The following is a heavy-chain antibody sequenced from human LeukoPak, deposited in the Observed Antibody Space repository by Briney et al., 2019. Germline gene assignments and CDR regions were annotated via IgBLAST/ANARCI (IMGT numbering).Heavy chain of an antibody. Sequence: ASVKVSCKASGYTFTGYYMHWVRQAPGQGLEWMGWINPNSGGTNYAQKFQGRVTMTRDMSISTAYMELSRLRSDDTAVYYCARGAGLTYYYDSSGYSDAFDIWGQGTMVTVSS. V-gene: IGHV1-2*02. CDR3: ARGAGLTYYYDSSGYSDAFDI. J-gene: IGHJ3*02. CDR1: GYTFTGYY. CDR2: INPNSGGT. D-gene: IGHD3-22*01.